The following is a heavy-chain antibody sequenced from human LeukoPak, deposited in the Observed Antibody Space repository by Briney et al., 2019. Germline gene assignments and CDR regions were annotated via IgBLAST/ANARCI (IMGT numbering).Heavy chain of an antibody. V-gene: IGHV3-7*03. D-gene: IGHD4-23*01. CDR3: ARKTVVGSYFDY. J-gene: IGHJ4*02. Sequence: GGSLRLSCAASGFTFSSYWMSWVRQAPGKGLEWVANIKQDGSDKYYVDSVKGRFTISRDNAKISLYLQINSLRAEDTAVYYCARKTVVGSYFDYWGQGTPVTVSS. CDR2: IKQDGSDK. CDR1: GFTFSSYW.